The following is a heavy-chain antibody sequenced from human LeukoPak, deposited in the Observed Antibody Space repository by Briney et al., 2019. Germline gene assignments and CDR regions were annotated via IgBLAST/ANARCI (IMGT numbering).Heavy chain of an antibody. CDR3: ARDPYSGNYGTYYYYYMDV. J-gene: IGHJ6*03. V-gene: IGHV3-7*01. CDR2: INPDGSEK. Sequence: GGSLRLSCAVSGFTFSSDWMIWVRQAPGKGLEWVANINPDGSEKNYVDSVRGRFTISRDNAKNSLYLQMDSLGPEDTAVYYCARDPYSGNYGTYYYYYMDVWGKGTTVTISS. D-gene: IGHD1-26*01. CDR1: GFTFSSDW.